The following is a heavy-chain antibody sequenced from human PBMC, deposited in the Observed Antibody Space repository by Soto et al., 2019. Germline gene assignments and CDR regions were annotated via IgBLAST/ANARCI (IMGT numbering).Heavy chain of an antibody. CDR2: ISYDGSNK. CDR3: ARERITMVRGVIISGYYGMDV. J-gene: IGHJ6*02. V-gene: IGHV3-30-3*01. Sequence: GGSLRLSCAASGFTFSSYAVHWVRQAPGKGLEWVAVISYDGSNKYYADSVKGRFTISRDNSKNTLYLQMNSLRAEDTAVYYCARERITMVRGVIISGYYGMDVWGQGTTVTVSS. D-gene: IGHD3-10*01. CDR1: GFTFSSYA.